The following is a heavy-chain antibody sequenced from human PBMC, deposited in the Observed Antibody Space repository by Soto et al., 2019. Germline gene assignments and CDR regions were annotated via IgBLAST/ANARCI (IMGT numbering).Heavy chain of an antibody. D-gene: IGHD3-22*01. Sequence: GGSLRLSCAASGFTFSSYGMHWVRQAPGKGLEWVAVISYDGSNKYYADSVKGRFTISRDNSKNTLYLQMNSLRAEDTAVYYCAKVLRGRGSPSLTKLSGYVFDYWGQGTLVTVSS. CDR2: ISYDGSNK. J-gene: IGHJ4*02. CDR3: AKVLRGRGSPSLTKLSGYVFDY. CDR1: GFTFSSYG. V-gene: IGHV3-30*18.